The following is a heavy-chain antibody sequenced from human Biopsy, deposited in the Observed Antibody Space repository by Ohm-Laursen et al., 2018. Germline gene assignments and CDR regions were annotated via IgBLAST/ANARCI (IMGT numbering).Heavy chain of an antibody. V-gene: IGHV4-59*07. CDR3: ASAGYNPDWNFDL. Sequence: SDTLSLTCTVSGGSIINNYWSWIRQPPGKGLEWIGYIYFTGSTNYNPSLKSRVTISVDTSKNQFSLRLSSVTAADTAVYYCASAGYNPDWNFDLWGRGTRVTVSS. J-gene: IGHJ2*01. D-gene: IGHD5-24*01. CDR2: IYFTGST. CDR1: GGSIINNY.